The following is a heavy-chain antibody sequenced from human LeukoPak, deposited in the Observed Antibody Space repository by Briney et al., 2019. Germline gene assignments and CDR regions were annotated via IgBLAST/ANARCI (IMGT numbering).Heavy chain of an antibody. J-gene: IGHJ6*03. CDR3: ALTEHYYDSSGDHYYYYYCMDV. CDR2: IIPIFGTA. V-gene: IGHV1-69*01. CDR1: GATLSSYA. D-gene: IGHD3-22*01. Sequence: SVTVSCKASGATLSSYAISWVRQAPGQGLEWMGGIIPIFGTANYAQRFQGRVTITADESTSPAYMELSSPRSEDAVVYYCALTEHYYDSSGDHYYYYYCMDVWGKGTTVTVSS.